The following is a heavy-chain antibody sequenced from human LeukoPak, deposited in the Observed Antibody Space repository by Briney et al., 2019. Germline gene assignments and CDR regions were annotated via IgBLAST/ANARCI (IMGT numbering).Heavy chain of an antibody. CDR3: ARGDYSSSWYLSAFDI. CDR1: GYTFTSYY. D-gene: IGHD6-13*01. CDR2: INPSGGST. J-gene: IGHJ3*02. V-gene: IGHV1-46*01. Sequence: GASVKVSCQASGYTFTSYYMHWVRQAPGQGLVWMGIINPSGGSTSYAQKFQGRVTMTRDTSTSTVYMELSSLGSEDTAVYYCARGDYSSSWYLSAFDIWGQGTMVTVSS.